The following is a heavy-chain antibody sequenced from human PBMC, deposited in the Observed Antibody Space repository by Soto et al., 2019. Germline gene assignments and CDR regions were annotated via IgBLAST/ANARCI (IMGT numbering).Heavy chain of an antibody. J-gene: IGHJ6*02. CDR3: AGTPGGCSGGCCPCYNYGMDA. CDR2: IIPIFGTA. D-gene: IGHD2-15*01. Sequence: QVQLVQSGAEVKKPGSSVKVSCKASGGTFSSYAISWVRQAPGQGLEWMGGIIPIFGTANYAQKFQGRVTITADESTSTAYMELSSLRSADTAVSYWAGTPGGCSGGCCPCYNYGMDAWGQGAMVTVAS. CDR1: GGTFSSYA. V-gene: IGHV1-69*12.